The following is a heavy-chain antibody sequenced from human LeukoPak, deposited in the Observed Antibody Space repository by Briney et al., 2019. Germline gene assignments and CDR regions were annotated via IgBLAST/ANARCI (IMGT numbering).Heavy chain of an antibody. CDR1: GFTFSSYG. Sequence: GGSLRLSCAASGFTFSSYGMHWVRQAPGKGLEWVAVISYDGSNKYYADSVKGRFTISRDNSKNTLYLQMNSLRAEDTAVYYCARGRFILTTVTNPLDYWGQGTLVTVSS. D-gene: IGHD4-17*01. CDR2: ISYDGSNK. J-gene: IGHJ4*02. V-gene: IGHV3-30*03. CDR3: ARGRFILTTVTNPLDY.